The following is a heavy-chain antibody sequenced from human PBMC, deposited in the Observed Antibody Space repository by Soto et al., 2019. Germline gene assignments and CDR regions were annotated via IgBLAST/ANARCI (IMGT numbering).Heavy chain of an antibody. CDR2: MYSGGST. V-gene: IGHV3-66*01. CDR3: ARDQGVLVAAARPYYYYYGMDV. D-gene: IGHD2-2*01. Sequence: EVQLVESGGGLVKPGGSLRLSCAASGFTVSSNYMSWVRQAPGKGLEWVSVMYSGGSTNYADSVKGGFTISRDNSKNKLYLQMNSLRAEDTAVYYCARDQGVLVAAARPYYYYYGMDVWGQGTTVT. CDR1: GFTVSSNY. J-gene: IGHJ6*02.